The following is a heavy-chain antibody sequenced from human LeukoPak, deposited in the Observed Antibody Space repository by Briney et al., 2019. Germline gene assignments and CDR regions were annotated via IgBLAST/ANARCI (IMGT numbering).Heavy chain of an antibody. Sequence: SETLTLTCIVSGGSISSYYMSWIRQPPGKGLEWIGYIYYSGSTNYNPSLKSRVTISVDTSKNQFSLKLSSLPAADTAVYYCARGENRPYGVWCSYYSYNFVHSGQGTLVTVSS. CDR3: ARGENRPYGVWCSYYSYNFVH. D-gene: IGHD3-3*01. V-gene: IGHV4-59*01. CDR1: GGSISSYY. J-gene: IGHJ4*02. CDR2: IYYSGST.